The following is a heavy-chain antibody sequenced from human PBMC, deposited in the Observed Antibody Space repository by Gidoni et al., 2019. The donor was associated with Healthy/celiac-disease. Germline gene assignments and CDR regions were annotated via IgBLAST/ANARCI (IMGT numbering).Heavy chain of an antibody. CDR1: GFAFSRHW. J-gene: IGHJ6*03. V-gene: IGHV3-7*03. D-gene: IGHD2-15*01. CDR2: IKQDGSEK. CDR3: AREGYCSGGSCYGYTTVVYYYMDV. Sequence: EVQLVESGGGVVQPGGSLRLSCAASGFAFSRHWMSWRRQAPGKGMEWVANIKQDGSEKYYVDSVKGLFTISRDNAKNSLYLQMNSLRAEDTAVYYCAREGYCSGGSCYGYTTVVYYYMDVWGKGTTVTVSS.